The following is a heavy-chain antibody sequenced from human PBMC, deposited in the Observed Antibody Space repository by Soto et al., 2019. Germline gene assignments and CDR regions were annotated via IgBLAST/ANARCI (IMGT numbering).Heavy chain of an antibody. CDR2: IIPIFGTA. CDR1: GGTFSSYA. CDR3: ARTMYYDFWSGYYHLVQNWFDP. D-gene: IGHD3-3*01. J-gene: IGHJ5*02. Sequence: ASVKVSCKASGGTFSSYAISWVRQAPGQGLEWMGGIIPIFGTANYAQKFQGRVTITADESTSTAYMELSSLRSEDTAVYYCARTMYYDFWSGYYHLVQNWFDPWGQGTLVTVSS. V-gene: IGHV1-69*13.